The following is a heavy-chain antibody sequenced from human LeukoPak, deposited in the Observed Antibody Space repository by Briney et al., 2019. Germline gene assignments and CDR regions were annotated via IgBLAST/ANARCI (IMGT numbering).Heavy chain of an antibody. CDR2: IYYSGST. CDR3: ARRGDP. V-gene: IGHV4-59*01. J-gene: IGHJ5*02. Sequence: PSETLSLTCTVSGGSLSRYYWSWIRQPPGRGLEWIGYIYYSGSTNYNPSLKSRVTISLDTSRNQFSLKLSSVTAADTAVYYCARRGDPWGQGTLVTVSS. CDR1: GGSLSRYY.